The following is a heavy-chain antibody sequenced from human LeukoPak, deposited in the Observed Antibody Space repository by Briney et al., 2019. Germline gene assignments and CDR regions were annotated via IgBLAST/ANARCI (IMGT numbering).Heavy chain of an antibody. V-gene: IGHV1-18*01. Sequence: ASVKVSRKCSGYTFTSYGISWVRQAPGQGLEWMGCISAYNGNTNYAQKLQGRVTMTTDTSTSTAYMELRSLRSDDTAVYYCARKTRAAIQGNWFDPWGRGTLVTVSS. CDR2: ISAYNGNT. CDR1: GYTFTSYG. J-gene: IGHJ5*02. CDR3: ARKTRAAIQGNWFDP. D-gene: IGHD2-2*02.